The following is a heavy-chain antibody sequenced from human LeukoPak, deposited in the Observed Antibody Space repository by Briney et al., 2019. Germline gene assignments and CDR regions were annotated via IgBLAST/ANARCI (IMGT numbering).Heavy chain of an antibody. J-gene: IGHJ6*02. D-gene: IGHD3-10*01. CDR1: GYSFTSYW. Sequence: KPGESLQISCQGSGYSFTSYWIGWVRRMPGKGLEGMGIIYPGDSDTRYSPSFQGQVTISADKSISTAYLRWSSLKASDTATYYCARHSIGYYGSGYYYGMDVWGQGTTVTVSS. V-gene: IGHV5-51*01. CDR2: IYPGDSDT. CDR3: ARHSIGYYGSGYYYGMDV.